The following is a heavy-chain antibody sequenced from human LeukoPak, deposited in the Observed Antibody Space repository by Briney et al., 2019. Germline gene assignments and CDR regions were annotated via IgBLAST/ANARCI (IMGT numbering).Heavy chain of an antibody. CDR3: ARDPLRPSGGTSDYGMDV. D-gene: IGHD1-14*01. V-gene: IGHV3-53*01. CDR1: GXTVSSNY. Sequence: SGXTVSSNYMSWVRQAPGKGLEXVSXXYXGGSTYYADSVTGRFTISRDNSKNTLYLQMNSLRAEDTAVYYCARDPLRPSGGTSDYGMDVWGQGTTVTVSS. J-gene: IGHJ6*02. CDR2: XYXGGST.